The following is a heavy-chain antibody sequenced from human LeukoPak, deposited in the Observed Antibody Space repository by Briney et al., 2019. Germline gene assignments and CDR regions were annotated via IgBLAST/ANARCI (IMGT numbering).Heavy chain of an antibody. Sequence: GDSLKISCKTSGQSFTNYWIGWVRQMPGKGLEWMGIIHPGGSEVQYSLAFQGQVTISADKSINPAYLPWSSLKASETSIYYCACREFYSNWSHPRGQGNLVNVPS. J-gene: IGHJ5*02. D-gene: IGHD3-10*01. V-gene: IGHV5-51*01. CDR2: IHPGGSEV. CDR1: GQSFTNYW. CDR3: ACREFYSNWSHP.